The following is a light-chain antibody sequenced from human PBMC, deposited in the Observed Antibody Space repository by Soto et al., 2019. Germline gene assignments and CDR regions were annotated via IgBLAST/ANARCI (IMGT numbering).Light chain of an antibody. CDR3: CSYVGSCSLRNV. Sequence: QSALTQPRSVSGSPGQSVTISCTGTSSDVGDYNYVSWYQQCPGKAPKLIIYDVTERPSGVPDRFSGSKSGNTASLTISGLQAEDEADYYCCSYVGSCSLRNVFGTGTKVTVL. V-gene: IGLV2-11*01. CDR2: DVT. J-gene: IGLJ1*01. CDR1: SSDVGDYNY.